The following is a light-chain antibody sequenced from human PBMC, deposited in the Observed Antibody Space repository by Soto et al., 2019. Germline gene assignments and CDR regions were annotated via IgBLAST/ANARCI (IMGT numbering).Light chain of an antibody. J-gene: IGKJ1*01. V-gene: IGKV1-5*03. CDR1: QSINNW. Sequence: DIRMTQSPSTLSASVGDRVTITCRASQSINNWLAWYQQKPGKAPKLPIYRASSLENGVPSRFSGRGSGTEFIFTITSLQPDDFATYYCQQDSSDSTFGQGTKVEIK. CDR2: RAS. CDR3: QQDSSDST.